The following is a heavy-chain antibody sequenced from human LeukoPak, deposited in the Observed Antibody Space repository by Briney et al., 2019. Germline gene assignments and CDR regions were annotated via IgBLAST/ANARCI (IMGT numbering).Heavy chain of an antibody. CDR3: ARDGIGDAFDI. J-gene: IGHJ3*02. Sequence: PSETLSLTCTVSGGSISSYYWSWLRQPPGKGLEWIGYICYSGSTNYNPSLKSRVTISVDTSKNQFSLKLSSVTAADTAVYYCARDGIGDAFDIWGQGTMVTVSS. V-gene: IGHV4-59*01. CDR1: GGSISSYY. CDR2: ICYSGST.